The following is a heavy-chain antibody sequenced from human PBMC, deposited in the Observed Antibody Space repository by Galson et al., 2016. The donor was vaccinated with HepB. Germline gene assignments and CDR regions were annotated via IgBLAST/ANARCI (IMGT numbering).Heavy chain of an antibody. D-gene: IGHD3-10*01. CDR3: AKATSGSAYGSRYFQH. J-gene: IGHJ1*01. CDR2: ISWNSGRI. CDR1: GFTFNDYA. Sequence: SLRLSCATSGFTFNDYAMHWVRQAPGKGLEWVSGISWNSGRIDYADSVKGRFTVSGDNAKNSLYLQINSLRAEDTALYYCAKATSGSAYGSRYFQHWGQGTLVTVSS. V-gene: IGHV3-9*01.